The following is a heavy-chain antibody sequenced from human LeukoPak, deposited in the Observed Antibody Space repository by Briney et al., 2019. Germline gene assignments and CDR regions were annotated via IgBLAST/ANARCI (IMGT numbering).Heavy chain of an antibody. D-gene: IGHD2-8*01. Sequence: GESLKISRKGSGYRFTSYWIGWVRQMPGKGLEWMGIIYPDDSDTKYSPSLQGQVTISADKSISTAYLQWSSLKASDTAMYYCARLAFCTNAVCFSNYYYSMDVWGRGTTVTVSS. J-gene: IGHJ6*03. CDR3: ARLAFCTNAVCFSNYYYSMDV. V-gene: IGHV5-51*01. CDR2: IYPDDSDT. CDR1: GYRFTSYW.